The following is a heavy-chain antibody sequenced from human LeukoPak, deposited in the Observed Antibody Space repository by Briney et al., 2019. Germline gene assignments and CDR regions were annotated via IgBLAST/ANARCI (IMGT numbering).Heavy chain of an antibody. V-gene: IGHV3-74*01. CDR1: GFTFSSYW. CDR2: INSDGSST. J-gene: IGHJ4*02. Sequence: SGGSLGLSCAASGFTFSSYWMHWVRQAPGKGLLWVSRINSDGSSTSYADSVKGRFTISRDNAKNTLYLQMNSLRAEDTAVYYCARRIAAAAAPYYFDYWGQGTLVTVSS. D-gene: IGHD6-13*01. CDR3: ARRIAAAAAPYYFDY.